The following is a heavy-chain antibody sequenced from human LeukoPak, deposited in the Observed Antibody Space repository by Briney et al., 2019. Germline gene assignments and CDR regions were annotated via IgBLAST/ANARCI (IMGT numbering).Heavy chain of an antibody. D-gene: IGHD2-15*01. Sequence: PSETLSLTCTVSGGSISSGGYYWSWIRQHPGKGLEWIGYIYYSGSTNYNPSLKSRVTISVDTSKNQFSLKLSSVTAADTAVYYCARWTGAGYCSGGSCPLPYYFDYWGQGTLVTVSS. J-gene: IGHJ4*02. CDR3: ARWTGAGYCSGGSCPLPYYFDY. CDR1: GGSISSGGYY. CDR2: IYYSGST. V-gene: IGHV4-61*08.